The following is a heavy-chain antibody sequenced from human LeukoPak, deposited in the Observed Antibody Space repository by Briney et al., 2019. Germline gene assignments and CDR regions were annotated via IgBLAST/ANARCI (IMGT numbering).Heavy chain of an antibody. CDR1: GGSISSYY. V-gene: IGHV4-34*01. J-gene: IGHJ5*02. D-gene: IGHD3-22*01. Sequence: SETLSLTCTVSGGSISSYYWSWIRQPPGKGLEWIGEINHSGSTNYNPSLKSRVTISVDTSKNQFSLKLSSVTAADTAVYYCARVWTFGFYYDSSGYPFDPWGQGTLVTVSS. CDR2: INHSGST. CDR3: ARVWTFGFYYDSSGYPFDP.